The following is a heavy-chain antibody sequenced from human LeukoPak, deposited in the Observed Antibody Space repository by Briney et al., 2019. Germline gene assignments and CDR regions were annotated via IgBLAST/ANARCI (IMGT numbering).Heavy chain of an antibody. CDR2: IYYSGST. CDR1: GGSISSYY. D-gene: IGHD5-12*01. V-gene: IGHV4-59*12. J-gene: IGHJ4*02. CDR3: ASFAYGGSKDY. Sequence: SETLSLTCTVSGGSISSYYWSWIRQPPGKGLEWIGYIYYSGSTNYNPSLKSRVTISVDTSKNQFSLRLSSVTAADTAVYYCASFAYGGSKDYWGQGTLVTVSS.